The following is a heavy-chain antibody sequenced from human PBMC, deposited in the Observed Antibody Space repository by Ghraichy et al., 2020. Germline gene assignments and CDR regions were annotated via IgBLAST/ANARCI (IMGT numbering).Heavy chain of an antibody. D-gene: IGHD4-17*01. CDR3: AKDGFTTVTERGWCDY. CDR1: GFTFSSYG. Sequence: AGTLRLSCAASGFTFSSYGMHWVRQAPGKGLEWVAVISYDGSNKYYADSVKGRFTISRDNSKNTLYLQMNSLRAEDTAVYYCAKDGFTTVTERGWCDYWGQGTLVTVSS. CDR2: ISYDGSNK. J-gene: IGHJ4*02. V-gene: IGHV3-30*18.